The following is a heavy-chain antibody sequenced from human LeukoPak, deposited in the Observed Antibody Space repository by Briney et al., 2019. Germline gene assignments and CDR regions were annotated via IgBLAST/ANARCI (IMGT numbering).Heavy chain of an antibody. Sequence: GGSLRPSCAASGFTFSSYGMHWVRQAPGKGLEWVAVIWYDGSHIFYADSVQGRFTISRDNSKNTVYLQMNSLRAEDTAVYYCVRDPYEAYWGQGTLVTVSS. CDR2: IWYDGSHI. CDR3: VRDPYEAY. CDR1: GFTFSSYG. V-gene: IGHV3-33*01. J-gene: IGHJ4*02. D-gene: IGHD5-12*01.